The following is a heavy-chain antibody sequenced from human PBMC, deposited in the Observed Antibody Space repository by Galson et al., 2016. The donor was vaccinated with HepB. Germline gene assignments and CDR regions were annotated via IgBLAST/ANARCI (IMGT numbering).Heavy chain of an antibody. CDR2: IYYSGST. J-gene: IGHJ6*02. CDR1: GGSISRSSDY. D-gene: IGHD3-10*01. V-gene: IGHV4-39*07. CDR3: ARAVWLPLSGMDV. Sequence: ETLSLTCSVSGGSISRSSDYWGWIRQPPGKGLEWIGTIYYSGSTYYNPSLNSRVTISVDTSKNQFSLKVSSVAAADTAVYYCARAVWLPLSGMDVWGQGTTVTVSS.